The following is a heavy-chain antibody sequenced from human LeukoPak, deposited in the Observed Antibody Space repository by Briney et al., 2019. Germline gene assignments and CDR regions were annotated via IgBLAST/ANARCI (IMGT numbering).Heavy chain of an antibody. J-gene: IGHJ4*02. D-gene: IGHD1-26*01. CDR3: AKDSGRVGATRTDY. CDR1: GFIFSSYG. V-gene: IGHV3-23*01. CDR2: ISGSGGST. Sequence: PGGSLRLSCAASGFIFSSYGMSWVRQAPGKGLEWVSGISGSGGSTHYADSVKGRFTISRDNSKNTLYLQMNTLRAEDTAVYYCAKDSGRVGATRTDYWGQGTLVTVFS.